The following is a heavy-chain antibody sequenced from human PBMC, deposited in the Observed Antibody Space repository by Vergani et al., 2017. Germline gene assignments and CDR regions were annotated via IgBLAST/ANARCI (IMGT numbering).Heavy chain of an antibody. J-gene: IGHJ3*02. CDR1: GFIFSDHY. V-gene: IGHV3-72*01. Sequence: EVQVVESGGGLVQPGGSLRLSCAASGFIFSDHYMDWVRQAPGKGLEWVGRIRNKANDYTTQYAASVKGRFTISRDDSKSYLYLQMNSLQTEDTALYYGVRVKGSNWNDNLYVIWVQGTLVTVSS. D-gene: IGHD1-1*01. CDR2: IRNKANDYTT. CDR3: VRVKGSNWNDNLYVI.